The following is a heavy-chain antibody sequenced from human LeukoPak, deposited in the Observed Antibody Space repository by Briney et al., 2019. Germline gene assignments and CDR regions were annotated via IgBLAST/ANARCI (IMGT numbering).Heavy chain of an antibody. CDR1: GFTFSSYA. CDR2: IKQDGSEK. CDR3: ARDSGDRGLIDY. D-gene: IGHD4-17*01. V-gene: IGHV3-7*01. Sequence: GGSLRLSCAASGFTFSSYAMSWVRQAPGKGLEWVANIKQDGSEKYYVDSVKGRFTVSRDNAKNSLYLQMNSLRAEDTAVYYCARDSGDRGLIDYWGQGTLVTVSS. J-gene: IGHJ4*02.